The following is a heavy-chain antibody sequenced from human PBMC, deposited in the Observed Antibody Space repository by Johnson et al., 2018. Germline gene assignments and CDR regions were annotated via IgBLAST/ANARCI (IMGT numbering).Heavy chain of an antibody. Sequence: EVQLLETGGGLVQPGRSLRLSCTASGFTFGDYAMSWFRQAPGKGLEWVGFIRSKAYGGTTEYAASVKGRFTISRDDSKSIAYLQMNSLKTEDTAVYYCTRDTLEWFGGYAFDIWGQGTMVTVSS. D-gene: IGHD3-10*01. V-gene: IGHV3-49*03. J-gene: IGHJ3*02. CDR2: IRSKAYGGTT. CDR3: TRDTLEWFGGYAFDI. CDR1: GFTFGDYA.